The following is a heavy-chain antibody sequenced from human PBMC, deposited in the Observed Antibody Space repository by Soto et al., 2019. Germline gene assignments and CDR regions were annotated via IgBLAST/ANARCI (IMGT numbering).Heavy chain of an antibody. CDR2: IIPIFGTA. D-gene: IGHD6-13*01. Sequence: QVQLVQSGAEVKKPGSSVKVSCKASGGTFSSYAISWVRQAPGQGLEWMGGIIPIFGTANYAQKFQGSVTITADESTSTAYMELSSLRSEDTAVYYCAREIWQLITDQYYYYGMDVWGQGTTVTVSS. CDR1: GGTFSSYA. J-gene: IGHJ6*02. V-gene: IGHV1-69*01. CDR3: AREIWQLITDQYYYYGMDV.